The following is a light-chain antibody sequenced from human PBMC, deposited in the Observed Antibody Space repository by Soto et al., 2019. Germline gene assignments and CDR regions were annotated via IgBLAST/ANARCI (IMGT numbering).Light chain of an antibody. J-gene: IGKJ1*01. CDR1: QSVSSY. CDR2: DAS. Sequence: IVLTQSPATLSLSPGERATLSCMASQSVSSYLAWYQQKPGQAPRLLIYDASNRATGIPARFSGSGSGTDFTLTISSLEPEDFAVYYCQQRSNWPRTFGPGTKVDIK. V-gene: IGKV3-11*01. CDR3: QQRSNWPRT.